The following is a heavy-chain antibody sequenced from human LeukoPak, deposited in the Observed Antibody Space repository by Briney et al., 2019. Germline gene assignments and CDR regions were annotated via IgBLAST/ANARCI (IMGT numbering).Heavy chain of an antibody. CDR3: ANLDSSGYSVFDY. V-gene: IGHV3-53*05. Sequence: PGGSLRLSCEDPGVTVSSTYMTRVRQAPGKGRGWGSVMYSGGSTYYADSVKGRFTISRDNSKNTLYLQMNSLRAEDTAVYYCANLDSSGYSVFDYWGQGTLVTVSS. CDR1: GVTVSSTY. D-gene: IGHD3-22*01. CDR2: MYSGGST. J-gene: IGHJ4*02.